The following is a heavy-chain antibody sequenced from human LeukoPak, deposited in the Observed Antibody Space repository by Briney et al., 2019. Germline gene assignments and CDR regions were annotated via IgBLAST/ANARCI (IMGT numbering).Heavy chain of an antibody. V-gene: IGHV3-30-3*01. CDR3: ATMCTTSCYFDV. J-gene: IGHJ3*01. D-gene: IGHD2-2*01. CDR1: GFAFSSYP. CDR2: ISYDGSNK. Sequence: PGTSLRLSCAASGFAFSSYPLHWVRQAPGKGLEWVAIISYDGSNKFFGGSVKGRFTISRDNSKNTIYLQMNSLRPDDTAVYYCATMCTTSCYFDVWGQGTMVTVSS.